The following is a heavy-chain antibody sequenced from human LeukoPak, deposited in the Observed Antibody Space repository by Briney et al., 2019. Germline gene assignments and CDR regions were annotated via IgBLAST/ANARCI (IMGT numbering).Heavy chain of an antibody. CDR3: ARDPSNTSGWYIYFDF. J-gene: IGHJ4*02. D-gene: IGHD6-19*01. CDR2: ISTYNGDT. CDR1: GYSFTHYA. Sequence: GASVKVSCTPSGYSFTHYAISWVRQAPGQGLEWMGWISTYNGDTKYAQKLQGRFTMTSDTSTSTVYMELRSLTSDDTAVYYCARDPSNTSGWYIYFDFWGQGTLVTVSS. V-gene: IGHV1-18*01.